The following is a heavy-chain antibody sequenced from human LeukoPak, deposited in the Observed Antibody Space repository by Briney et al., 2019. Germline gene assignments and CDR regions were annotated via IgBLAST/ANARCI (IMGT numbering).Heavy chain of an antibody. CDR3: ARHLSPYYYDSSGSIDY. J-gene: IGHJ4*02. V-gene: IGHV4-39*01. CDR1: GGSLSSSSYY. D-gene: IGHD3-22*01. Sequence: SETLSLTCTVSGGSLSSSSYYWGWIRQPPGKGLEWIGSIYYSGSTYYNPSLKSRVTISVDTSKNQFSLKLSSVTAADTAVYYCARHLSPYYYDSSGSIDYWGQGTLVTVSS. CDR2: IYYSGST.